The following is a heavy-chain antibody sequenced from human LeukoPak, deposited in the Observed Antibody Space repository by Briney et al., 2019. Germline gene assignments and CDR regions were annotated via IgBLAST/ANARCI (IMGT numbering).Heavy chain of an antibody. CDR1: GFTFSSYA. CDR2: ISYDGSNK. Sequence: GGSLRLSCAASGFTFSSYAMHWVRQAPGKGLEWVAVISYDGSNKYYADSVKGRFTISRDNSKNTLYLQMNSLRAEDTAVYYCARVISSSLAFDTWGQGTMVTVSS. CDR3: ARVISSSLAFDT. D-gene: IGHD6-6*01. V-gene: IGHV3-30*01. J-gene: IGHJ3*02.